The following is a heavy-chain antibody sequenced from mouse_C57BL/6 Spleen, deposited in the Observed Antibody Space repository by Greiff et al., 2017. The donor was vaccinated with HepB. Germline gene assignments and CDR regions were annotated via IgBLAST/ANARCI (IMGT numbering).Heavy chain of an antibody. CDR2: IDPSDSYT. CDR3: AYYGSSYDWYFDV. J-gene: IGHJ1*03. CDR1: GYTFTSYW. D-gene: IGHD1-1*01. V-gene: IGHV1-59*01. Sequence: QVQLQQPGAELVRPGTSVKLSCKASGYTFTSYWMHWVKQRPGQGLEWIGVIDPSDSYTNYNQKFKGKATLAVDTSASTAYMQLSSLTAEDSAVYYCAYYGSSYDWYFDVWGTGTTVTVAS.